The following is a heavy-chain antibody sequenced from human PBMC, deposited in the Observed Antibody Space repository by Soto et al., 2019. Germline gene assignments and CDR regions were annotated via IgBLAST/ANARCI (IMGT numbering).Heavy chain of an antibody. CDR3: ARPYVWGSYRPDAFDI. Sequence: SETLSLTCTVSGGSISSYYWSWIRPPPGKGLEWIGYIYYSGSTNYNPSLKSRVTISVDTSKNQFSLKLSSVTTADTAVYYCARPYVWGSYRPDAFDIWGQGTMVTVSS. CDR1: GGSISSYY. J-gene: IGHJ3*02. CDR2: IYYSGST. V-gene: IGHV4-59*01. D-gene: IGHD3-16*02.